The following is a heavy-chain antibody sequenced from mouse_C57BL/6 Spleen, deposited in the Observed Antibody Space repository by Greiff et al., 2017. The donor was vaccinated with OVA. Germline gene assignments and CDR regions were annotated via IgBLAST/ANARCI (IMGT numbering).Heavy chain of an antibody. Sequence: VQLQQSGGGLVKPGGSLKLSCAASGFTFSDYGMHWVRQAPEKGLEWVAYISSGSSTIYYADTVKGRFTISRDNAKNTLFLQMTSLRSEDTAMYYCARRRPPDYWGQGTTLTVSS. CDR1: GFTFSDYG. V-gene: IGHV5-17*01. CDR3: ARRRPPDY. J-gene: IGHJ2*01. CDR2: ISSGSSTI.